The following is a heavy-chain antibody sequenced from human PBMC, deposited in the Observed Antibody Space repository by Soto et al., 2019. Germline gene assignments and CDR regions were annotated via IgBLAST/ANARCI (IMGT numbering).Heavy chain of an antibody. CDR1: GYTFTSYD. Sequence: QVQLVQSGAEVKKPGASVKVSCKASGYTFTSYDINWVRQATGQGLEWMGWMNPNSGNTGYAQKFQGRVTMTRNTSISTAYMELSSLSSEDTAVYYCARGIAAAGTPNFDYWGQGTLVTVAS. V-gene: IGHV1-8*01. D-gene: IGHD6-13*01. CDR2: MNPNSGNT. J-gene: IGHJ4*02. CDR3: ARGIAAAGTPNFDY.